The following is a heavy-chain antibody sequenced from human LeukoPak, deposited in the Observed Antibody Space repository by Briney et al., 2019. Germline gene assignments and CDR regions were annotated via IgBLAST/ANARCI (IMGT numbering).Heavy chain of an antibody. J-gene: IGHJ6*02. CDR3: ARGDIVVVPAPYAMDV. CDR2: ISAYNGNT. CDR1: GYTFTSYG. Sequence: ASVKVSCKASGYTFTSYGICWVRQAPGQGLEWMGWISAYNGNTNYAQKLQGRVTMTTDTSTSTAYMELRSLRSDDTAVYYCARGDIVVVPAPYAMDVWGQGTTVTVSS. D-gene: IGHD2-2*01. V-gene: IGHV1-18*01.